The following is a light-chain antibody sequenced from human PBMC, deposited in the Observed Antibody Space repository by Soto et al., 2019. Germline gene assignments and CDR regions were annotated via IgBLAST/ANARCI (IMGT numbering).Light chain of an antibody. V-gene: IGLV2-14*01. CDR2: DVS. J-gene: IGLJ2*01. CDR1: SSDVGGYNY. CDR3: SSYTTSTTRV. Sequence: QSALTQPASVSGSPGQSITISCTGTSSDVGGYNYVSWYQQHPGKAPKLMIYDVSNLPSGVSNRFSGSKSGNTASLTISGLQAEDEADDYCSSYTTSTTRVVGGGTKVTVL.